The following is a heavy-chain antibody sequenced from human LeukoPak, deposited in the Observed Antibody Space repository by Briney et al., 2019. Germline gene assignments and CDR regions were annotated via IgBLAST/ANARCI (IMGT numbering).Heavy chain of an antibody. J-gene: IGHJ6*03. CDR1: GGSISSYY. CDR3: ARHGYSYGYYYYYMDV. D-gene: IGHD5-18*01. V-gene: IGHV4-4*09. Sequence: SETLSLTCTVSGGSISSYYWSWIRQPPGKGLEWIGYIYTSGSTNYNPSLKSRVTISVDTSKNQFSLKLSSVTAADTAVYYCARHGYSYGYYYYYMDVWGKGITVTVSS. CDR2: IYTSGST.